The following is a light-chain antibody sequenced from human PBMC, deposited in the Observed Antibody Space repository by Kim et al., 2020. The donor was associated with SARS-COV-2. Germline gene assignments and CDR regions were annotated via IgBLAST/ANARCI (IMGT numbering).Light chain of an antibody. CDR3: QSADSSGTSWV. CDR2: KDS. CDR1: ALPKQY. Sequence: SYELTQPPSVSVSPGQTARITCSGDALPKQYAYWYQQKPGQALVLVIYKDSERPSGIPERFSGSSSGTTVTLTISGVQAEDEADYYCQSADSSGTSWVFG. J-gene: IGLJ3*02. V-gene: IGLV3-25*03.